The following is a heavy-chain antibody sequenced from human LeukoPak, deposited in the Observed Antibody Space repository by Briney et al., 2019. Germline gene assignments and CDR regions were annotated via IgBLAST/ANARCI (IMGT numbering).Heavy chain of an antibody. D-gene: IGHD3-10*01. J-gene: IGHJ4*02. Sequence: SETLSLTCTVSGYSISSGYYWGWIRQPPGKGLEWIGSIYHSGSTYYNPSLKSRVTISVDTSKNQFSLKLSSVTAADTAVYYCARDGFGEFELDYWGQGTLVTVSS. CDR1: GYSISSGYY. CDR3: ARDGFGEFELDY. V-gene: IGHV4-38-2*02. CDR2: IYHSGST.